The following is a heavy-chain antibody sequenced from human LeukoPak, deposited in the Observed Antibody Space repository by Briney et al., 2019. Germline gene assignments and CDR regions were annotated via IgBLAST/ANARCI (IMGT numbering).Heavy chain of an antibody. CDR1: GGSFSGYY. D-gene: IGHD2-2*01. CDR3: ARGPSSRDYTDV. J-gene: IGHJ6*03. Sequence: PSETLSLTCAVYGGSFSGYYWSWIRQPPGKGLEWIGEINHSGSTNYNPSLKSRVTISVDTSKNQFSLKRSSVTAADTAVYYCARGPSSRDYTDVWGKGTTVTVSS. CDR2: INHSGST. V-gene: IGHV4-34*01.